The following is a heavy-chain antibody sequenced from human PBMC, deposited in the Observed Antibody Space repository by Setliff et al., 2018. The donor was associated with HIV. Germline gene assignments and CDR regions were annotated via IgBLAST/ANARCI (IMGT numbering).Heavy chain of an antibody. V-gene: IGHV1-8*01. CDR2: MNPNNGVS. J-gene: IGHJ6*04. D-gene: IGHD3-10*01. Sequence: ASVKVSCKASATFTNVDIHWLRRATGQGLEWMGWMNPNNGVSGYGQKVQGRVTMTRYTSMSTAYMELSSLTSEDTAMYYCARGRGVGGVIITGGLDVWGKGTTVTVSS. CDR3: ARGRGVGGVIITGGLDV. CDR1: ATFTNVD.